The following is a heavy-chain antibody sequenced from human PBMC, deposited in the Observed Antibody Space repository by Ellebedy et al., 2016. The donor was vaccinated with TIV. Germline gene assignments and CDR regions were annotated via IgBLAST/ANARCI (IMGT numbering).Heavy chain of an antibody. V-gene: IGHV4-4*02. Sequence: GSLRLSCAVSGGSISSRIWWSWVRPPPGKGLEWIGNVFHSGITTYNHSLKSRVTISMDTSKNQFSLRLSALTAADTAVYYCAEGRSGWYYFDYWGQGTPVTVSS. J-gene: IGHJ4*02. CDR2: VFHSGIT. CDR1: GGSISSRIW. D-gene: IGHD6-19*01. CDR3: AEGRSGWYYFDY.